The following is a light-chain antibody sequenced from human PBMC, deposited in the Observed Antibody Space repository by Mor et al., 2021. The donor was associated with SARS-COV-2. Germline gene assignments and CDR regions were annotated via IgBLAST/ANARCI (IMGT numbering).Light chain of an antibody. CDR2: EVS. Sequence: RKVPQLISYEVSYRPSGVSNRFSGSKSGNTASLTISGLQAEDEADYYCTSHTRSSTYVFGSGTKVTVL. CDR3: TSHTRSSTYV. J-gene: IGLJ1*01. V-gene: IGLV2-14*01.